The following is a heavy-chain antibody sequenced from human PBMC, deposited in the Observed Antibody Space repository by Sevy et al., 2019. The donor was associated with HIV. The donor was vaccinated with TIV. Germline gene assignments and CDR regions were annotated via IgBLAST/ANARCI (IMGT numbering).Heavy chain of an antibody. J-gene: IGHJ6*02. Sequence: GGSLRLSCAASGFTVSSNYMSWVRQAPGKGLEWVSVIYSGGSTYYADSVKGRFTISRDNSKNTLYLQMNSLRAEDTAVYYCARAEGSGSYYYYYYGMDVWGQGTTVTVSS. CDR1: GFTVSSNY. D-gene: IGHD3-10*01. CDR2: IYSGGST. V-gene: IGHV3-53*01. CDR3: ARAEGSGSYYYYYYGMDV.